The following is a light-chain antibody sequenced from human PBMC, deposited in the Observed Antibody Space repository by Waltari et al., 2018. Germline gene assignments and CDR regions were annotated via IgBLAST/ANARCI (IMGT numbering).Light chain of an antibody. CDR1: QRIKNN. V-gene: IGKV3-15*01. J-gene: IGKJ5*01. CDR2: DAS. Sequence: ETVMTQSPATLSVYPGERATLSCRASQRIKNNLAGYQQKGGQAPRRLLFDASTRATGISARFSGSGYGTEFTLTISSLQSEDFAVYYCQQYDNWPLTFGQGTRLDIK. CDR3: QQYDNWPLT.